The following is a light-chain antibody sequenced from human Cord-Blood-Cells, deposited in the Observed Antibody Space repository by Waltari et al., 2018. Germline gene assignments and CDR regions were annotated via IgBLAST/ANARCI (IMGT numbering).Light chain of an antibody. CDR2: EVS. V-gene: IGLV2-8*01. CDR1: SSDDGGYNY. CDR3: SAYAGGYV. Sequence: QADLTHPPSASGSPGRSVTTSCTGTSSDDGGYNYVSWYQQHPGKAPKLMNYEVSKRPSGVPDRFSGSKSGNTASLTVSGLQAEDEADYYCSAYAGGYVFGTGTKVTVL. J-gene: IGLJ1*01.